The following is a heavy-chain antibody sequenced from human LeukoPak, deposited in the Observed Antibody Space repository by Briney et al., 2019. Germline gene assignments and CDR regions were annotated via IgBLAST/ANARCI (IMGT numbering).Heavy chain of an antibody. D-gene: IGHD3-10*01. V-gene: IGHV4-59*08. CDR1: GGSISSYC. J-gene: IGHJ3*02. CDR2: IYYSGST. CDR3: ARRSRGGDDAFDI. Sequence: SETLSLTCTVSGGSISSYCWSWIRQPPGKGLEWIGYIYYSGSTNYNPSLKSRVTISVDTSKNQFSLKLSSVTAADTAVYYCARRSRGGDDAFDIWGQGTMVTVSS.